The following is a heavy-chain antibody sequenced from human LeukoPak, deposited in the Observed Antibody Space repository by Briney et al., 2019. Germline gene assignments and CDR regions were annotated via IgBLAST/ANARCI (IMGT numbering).Heavy chain of an antibody. J-gene: IGHJ4*02. CDR2: ISSSSSTI. V-gene: IGHV3-48*04. D-gene: IGHD5-18*01. CDR1: GFTFSSYS. CDR3: ARTTQDTALDY. Sequence: GGALRLSCAASGFTFSSYSMNWVRQAPGKGLEWVSYISSSSSTIYYADSVKGRFTISRDNAKNSLYLQMNSLRAEDTAVYYCARTTQDTALDYWGQGTLVTVSS.